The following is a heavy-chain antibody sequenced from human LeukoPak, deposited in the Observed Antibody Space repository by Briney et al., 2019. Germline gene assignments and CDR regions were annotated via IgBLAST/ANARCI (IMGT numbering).Heavy chain of an antibody. J-gene: IGHJ4*02. Sequence: PGGSLRLSCAASGFTFSFYSMNWVRQAPGKGLEWVSYIISSTTIYYADSVKGRFTISRDNAKNSLYLQMNSLRDEDTAVYYCARDIDFDYWGQGTLVTVSS. CDR2: IISSTTI. D-gene: IGHD2-15*01. V-gene: IGHV3-48*02. CDR1: GFTFSFYS. CDR3: ARDIDFDY.